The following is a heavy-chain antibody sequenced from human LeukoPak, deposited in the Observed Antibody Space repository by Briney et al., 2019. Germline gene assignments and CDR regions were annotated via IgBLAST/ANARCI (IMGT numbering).Heavy chain of an antibody. CDR1: AFIFSISD. D-gene: IGHD3-10*02. V-gene: IGHV3-33*03. CDR3: AELGITMIGGV. Sequence: GGSLRLSCAASAFIFSISDMHWVRQAPGKGLQWVAFISYDGSKKHCADSVQGRCTISRDNAKNSLYLQMNSLRAEDTAVYYCAELGITMIGGVWGKGTTVTISS. CDR2: ISYDGSKK. J-gene: IGHJ6*04.